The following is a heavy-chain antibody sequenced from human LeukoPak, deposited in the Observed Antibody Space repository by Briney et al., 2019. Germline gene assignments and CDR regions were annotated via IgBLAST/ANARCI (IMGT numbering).Heavy chain of an antibody. CDR1: GYTLTELS. CDR3: ATFVGIAAAGTGNWFDP. D-gene: IGHD6-13*01. Sequence: ASVKVSCKVSGYTLTELSMHWVRQAPGKGLEWMGGFDPEDGETIYAQKFQGRVTMTEDTSTDTAYMELSSLRSEDTAVYYCATFVGIAAAGTGNWFDPWGQGTLVTVSS. CDR2: FDPEDGET. J-gene: IGHJ5*02. V-gene: IGHV1-24*01.